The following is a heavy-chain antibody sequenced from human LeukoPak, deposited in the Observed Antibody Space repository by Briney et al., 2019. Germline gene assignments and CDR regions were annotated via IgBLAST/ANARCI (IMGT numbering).Heavy chain of an antibody. CDR3: ARVLYYDFLTGNFDY. D-gene: IGHD3-9*01. V-gene: IGHV3-21*01. Sequence: GSLRLSCAASGFTFSSYSMNWVRQAPGKGLEWVSSISSSSSYIYYADSVKGRFTISRDNAKNSLYLQMNSLRAEDTAVYYCARVLYYDFLTGNFDYWGQGTLVTVSS. CDR2: ISSSSSYI. J-gene: IGHJ4*02. CDR1: GFTFSSYS.